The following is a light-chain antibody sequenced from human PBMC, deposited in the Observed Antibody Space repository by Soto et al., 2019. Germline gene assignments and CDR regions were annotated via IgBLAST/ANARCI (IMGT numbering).Light chain of an antibody. CDR1: SSDVGGYNY. CDR3: SSYTSGPPFVV. J-gene: IGLJ2*01. V-gene: IGLV2-14*01. CDR2: TVS. Sequence: QSALTQPASVSGSPGQSIIVSCTGASSDVGGYNYVSWYQQHPGKAPKLILYTVSQRPSGVSDRFSGSKSGNTASLTISGLQAEYEANYFCSSYTSGPPFVVFGGGTKLTVL.